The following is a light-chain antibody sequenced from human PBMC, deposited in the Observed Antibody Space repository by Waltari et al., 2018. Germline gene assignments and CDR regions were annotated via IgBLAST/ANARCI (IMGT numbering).Light chain of an antibody. J-gene: IGKJ2*01. Sequence: DIQMTQSPSSLSASVGDRVIITCRASQSISSYLNWYQQKPGKAPKLLIYTAANFQSGVPSRFSGSGSGTDFTLTITSLQPEDFATYYCQQSYSSPYTFGQGTKVETK. CDR1: QSISSY. CDR2: TAA. V-gene: IGKV1-39*01. CDR3: QQSYSSPYT.